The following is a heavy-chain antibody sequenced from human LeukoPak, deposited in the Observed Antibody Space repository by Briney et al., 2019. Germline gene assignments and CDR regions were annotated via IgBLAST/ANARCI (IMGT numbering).Heavy chain of an antibody. D-gene: IGHD2-2*01. CDR2: IYTSGST. CDR3: ARDNIVVVPAANNWFDP. Sequence: SETLSLTCTVSGGSISSYYWSWIRQPAGKGLEWIGRIYTSGSTNYNPSLKSRVTMSVDTSKNQFSLELSSVTAADTAVYYCARDNIVVVPAANNWFDPWGQGTLVTVSS. J-gene: IGHJ5*02. V-gene: IGHV4-4*07. CDR1: GGSISSYY.